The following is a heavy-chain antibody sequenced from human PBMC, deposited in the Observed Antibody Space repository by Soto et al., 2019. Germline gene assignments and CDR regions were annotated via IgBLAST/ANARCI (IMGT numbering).Heavy chain of an antibody. CDR1: GDSVSSYY. J-gene: IGHJ6*02. V-gene: IGHV4-59*02. D-gene: IGHD1-26*01. CDR2: VYYDGST. Sequence: QVQLQESGPGLVKPSETLSLTCSVSGDSVSSYYWSWIRQPPGKGLAWIGYVYYDGSTNYNPSLETRVTISIDTSKNQGSLKVNSVTAADTAVYHCARGRRSPTVYYGLDVWGQGTTVAVSS. CDR3: ARGRRSPTVYYGLDV.